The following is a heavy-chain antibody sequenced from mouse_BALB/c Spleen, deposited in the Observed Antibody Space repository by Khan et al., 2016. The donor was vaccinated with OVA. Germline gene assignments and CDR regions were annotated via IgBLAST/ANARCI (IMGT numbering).Heavy chain of an antibody. CDR2: INYSGST. Sequence: EVQLQESGPGLVKPSQSLSLTCTVTGYSLTSNYAWNWIRQFPGNKLEWMGFINYSGSTSYTPFLKSRITITRDTSKNQFFLQLNSVTAEDTATYFCARGRAYWGQGTLVTVSA. CDR1: GYSLTSNYA. V-gene: IGHV3-2*02. CDR3: ARGRAY. D-gene: IGHD3-3*01. J-gene: IGHJ3*01.